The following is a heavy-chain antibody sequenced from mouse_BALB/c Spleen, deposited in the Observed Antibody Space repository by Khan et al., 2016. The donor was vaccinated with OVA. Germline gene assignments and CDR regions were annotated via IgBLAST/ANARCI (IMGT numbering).Heavy chain of an antibody. CDR3: ARICGGDFDY. Sequence: EVQLQESGPGLVKPSQSLSLTCTVTGYSITSDYAWNWIRQFPGNKLEWLGFISYSGNTNYNPSLKSRISITRDTSKKQFFLQLNSVTTEDTATYYCARICGGDFDYWGQGTTLTVSS. CDR1: GYSITSDYA. J-gene: IGHJ2*01. CDR2: ISYSGNT. V-gene: IGHV3-2*02.